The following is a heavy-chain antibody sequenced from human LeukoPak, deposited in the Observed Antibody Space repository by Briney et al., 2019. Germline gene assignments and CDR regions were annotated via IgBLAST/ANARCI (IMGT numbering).Heavy chain of an antibody. CDR1: GFSFSSYA. D-gene: IGHD3-10*01. V-gene: IGHV3-23*01. CDR2: LSGSGGTT. J-gene: IGHJ4*02. Sequence: PGGSLRLSCVASGFSFSSYAMIWVRQAPGKGLEWVSALSGSGGTTYYADSAKGRFTISSDNSRNTLYLQMNSLRAEDTAVYYCAKDGSGSLDYWGQGTLVTVSS. CDR3: AKDGSGSLDY.